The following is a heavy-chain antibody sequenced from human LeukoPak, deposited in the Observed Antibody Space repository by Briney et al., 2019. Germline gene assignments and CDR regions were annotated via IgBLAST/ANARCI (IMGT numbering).Heavy chain of an antibody. CDR1: GGSISSSSYY. Sequence: PSETLSLTSTVSGGSISSSSYYWGWIRQPPGKGLEWIASIYYSGTTYNNPSLKSRITISVDTSKNLFSLKLRSVTAADTAVYYCARHGRLAVAAPVEGRFDIWGQGTMVTVSS. J-gene: IGHJ3*02. V-gene: IGHV4-39*01. CDR3: ARHGRLAVAAPVEGRFDI. CDR2: IYYSGTT. D-gene: IGHD6-19*01.